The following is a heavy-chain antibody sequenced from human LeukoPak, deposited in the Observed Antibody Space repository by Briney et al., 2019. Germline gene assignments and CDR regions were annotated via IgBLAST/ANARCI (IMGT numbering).Heavy chain of an antibody. CDR3: ASGKIAVAGTNYYYYYMDV. Sequence: ASVKVSCKASGGTFSSYAISWVRQAPGQGLEWMGGIIPIFGTANYAQKFQGRVTITADKSTSTAYMELSSLRSEDTAVYYCASGKIAVAGTNYYYYYMDVWGKGTTVTVSS. CDR2: IIPIFGTA. CDR1: GGTFSSYA. D-gene: IGHD6-19*01. V-gene: IGHV1-69*06. J-gene: IGHJ6*03.